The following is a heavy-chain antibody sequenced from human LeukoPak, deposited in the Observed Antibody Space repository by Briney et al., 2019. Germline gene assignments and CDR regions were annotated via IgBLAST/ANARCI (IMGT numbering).Heavy chain of an antibody. CDR1: GFTVSSYS. D-gene: IGHD1-26*01. V-gene: IGHV3-21*01. J-gene: IGHJ3*02. Sequence: GGSLRLSCAASGFTVSSYSMNWVRQAPGKGLEWVSSISSSSSYIYYADSVKGRFTISRDNAKNSLYLQMNSLRAEDTAVYYCARDRSGSYLGAFDIWGQGTMVTVSS. CDR3: ARDRSGSYLGAFDI. CDR2: ISSSSSYI.